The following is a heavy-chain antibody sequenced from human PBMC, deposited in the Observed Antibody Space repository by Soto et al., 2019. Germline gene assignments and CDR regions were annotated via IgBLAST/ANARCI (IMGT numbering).Heavy chain of an antibody. D-gene: IGHD2-8*02. Sequence: ASVQDSFKTSCYTFVSYGISGLRQAPGKGLEWMEWIGLYKGTTQYAQRCQGRVSVTTDTSASIVYMEVRSLGADDTAVYYCARDVQHWWDYATGGYDYWGQGTPVTVSS. CDR3: ARDVQHWWDYATGGYDY. J-gene: IGHJ4*02. V-gene: IGHV1-18*04. CDR2: IGLYKGTT. CDR1: CYTFVSYG.